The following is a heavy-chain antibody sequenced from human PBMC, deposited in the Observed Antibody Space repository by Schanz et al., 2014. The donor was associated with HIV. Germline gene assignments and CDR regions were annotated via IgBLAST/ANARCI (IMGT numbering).Heavy chain of an antibody. V-gene: IGHV3-21*04. Sequence: EVLLLESGGGLVQPGGSLRLSCAASGFTFSSYSMHWLRQAPGRGLEWVSYISSSSSYIFYADSVKGRFTISRDNAKKSLYLQMDSLRGEDTAVYYCARDRQPSSYRGLDVWGQGTTVTVSS. D-gene: IGHD6-6*01. CDR3: ARDRQPSSYRGLDV. J-gene: IGHJ6*02. CDR2: ISSSSSYI. CDR1: GFTFSSYS.